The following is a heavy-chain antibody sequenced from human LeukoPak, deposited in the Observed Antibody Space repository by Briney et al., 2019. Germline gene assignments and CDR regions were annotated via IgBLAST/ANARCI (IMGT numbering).Heavy chain of an antibody. CDR2: INSDGSST. D-gene: IGHD2-2*01. CDR3: VSFYETY. J-gene: IGHJ4*02. CDR1: GFTFSSLW. V-gene: IGHV3-74*01. Sequence: GGSLRLSCAASGFTFSSLWMHWVRQAPGKGLVWVSRINSDGSSTSYADSVKGRFTISKDNAKNTVYLQMNNLRAEDTAVYYCVSFYETYWGRGTLVTVSS.